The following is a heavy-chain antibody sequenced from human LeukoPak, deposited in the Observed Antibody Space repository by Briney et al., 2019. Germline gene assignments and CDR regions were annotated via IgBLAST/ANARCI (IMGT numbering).Heavy chain of an antibody. CDR2: INPNSGGT. CDR3: ARDAVVPAANYYYYYMDV. V-gene: IGHV1-2*02. J-gene: IGHJ6*03. CDR1: GYTFTGYY. D-gene: IGHD2-2*01. Sequence: ASVKVSCKASGYTFTGYYMHWVRQAPGQGLEWMGWINPNSGGTNYAQKFQGRVTMTRDTSISTAYMELSRLRSDDTAVYYCARDAVVPAANYYYYYMDVWGKGTTVTVSS.